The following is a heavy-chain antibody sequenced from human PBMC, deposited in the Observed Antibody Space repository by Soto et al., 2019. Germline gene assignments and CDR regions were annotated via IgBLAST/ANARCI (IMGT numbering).Heavy chain of an antibody. CDR1: GGSISSSSYY. V-gene: IGHV4-39*01. CDR3: ARHFFSLMVRGGQPFDY. CDR2: IYYSGST. Sequence: PSETLSLTCTVSGGSISSSSYYWGWIRQPPGKGLEWIGSIYYSGSTYYNPSLKSRVTISVDTSKNQFSLKLSSVTAADTAVYYCARHFFSLMVRGGQPFDYWGQGTLVTVSS. D-gene: IGHD3-10*01. J-gene: IGHJ4*02.